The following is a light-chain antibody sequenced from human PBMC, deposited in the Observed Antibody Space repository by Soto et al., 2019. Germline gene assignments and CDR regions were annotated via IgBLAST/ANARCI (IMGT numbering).Light chain of an antibody. CDR2: VAS. CDR3: QQSFSIPVT. V-gene: IGKV1-39*01. CDR1: QSIGNS. Sequence: DIQMTQSPSSLSASVGDRVTITCRASQSIGNSLSWYKQKPGPAPQVLIYVASNLQSGVPSRFSGSGSGTDFTLTISSLQPEDFATYFCQQSFSIPVTFGQGTKVEIK. J-gene: IGKJ1*01.